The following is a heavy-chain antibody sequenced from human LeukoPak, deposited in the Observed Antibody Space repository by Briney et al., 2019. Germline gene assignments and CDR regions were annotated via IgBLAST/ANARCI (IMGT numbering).Heavy chain of an antibody. CDR3: AGGARETYDIWPRPKTSNWFDP. D-gene: IGHD3-9*01. J-gene: IGHJ5*02. CDR2: MNPNSGNT. Sequence: ASVKVSCKTSGYTFTSYDINGVRQATGQGREWMGWMNPNSGNTGYAQKLQGRVTMTRDTSISTAYMELSSLRSEDNAVHYCAGGARETYDIWPRPKTSNWFDPWGQGTLVTVSS. CDR1: GYTFTSYD. V-gene: IGHV1-8*01.